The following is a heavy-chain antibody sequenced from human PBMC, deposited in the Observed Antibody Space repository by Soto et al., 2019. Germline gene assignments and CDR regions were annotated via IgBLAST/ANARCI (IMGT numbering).Heavy chain of an antibody. J-gene: IGHJ4*02. Sequence: GGSLRLACAASGFTCSNYWMRWVRQAPGKGLEWVVNIKQDGSEKYFVDSVKGRFTISRDNAKNSLFLQMNSLRAEDSAVYYCAKSLKWIQLWSYYFDYWGQGTLVTVSS. V-gene: IGHV3-7*01. D-gene: IGHD5-18*01. CDR1: GFTCSNYW. CDR2: IKQDGSEK. CDR3: AKSLKWIQLWSYYFDY.